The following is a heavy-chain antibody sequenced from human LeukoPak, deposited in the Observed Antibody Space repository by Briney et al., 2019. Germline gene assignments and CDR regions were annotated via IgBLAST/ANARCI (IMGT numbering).Heavy chain of an antibody. CDR2: IYYSGST. Sequence: SQTLSLTCAVSGGSISNGGYSWSWIRQPPGKGLEWIGYIYYSGSTYYNPSLKSRVTISVDRSKNQFSLKLSSVTAADTAVYYCARGVQYVVSQHGNWFDPWGQGTLVTVSS. CDR1: GGSISNGGYS. D-gene: IGHD1-1*01. J-gene: IGHJ5*02. V-gene: IGHV4-30-2*01. CDR3: ARGVQYVVSQHGNWFDP.